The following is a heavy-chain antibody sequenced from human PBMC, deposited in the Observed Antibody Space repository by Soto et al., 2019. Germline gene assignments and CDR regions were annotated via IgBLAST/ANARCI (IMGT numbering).Heavy chain of an antibody. CDR3: AKGEYQLLFQMRGFDAFDI. V-gene: IGHV3-30*18. CDR2: ISYDGRNK. Sequence: QVQLVESGGGVVQPWRSLRLSCAASGFTFSSYGMHWVRQAPGKGLERGAVISYDGRNKYYEDSVQGRFTISRDNSKNARYLQMNTLRAEDTAVYYCAKGEYQLLFQMRGFDAFDIWGQGTMVTVSS. D-gene: IGHD2-2*01. J-gene: IGHJ3*02. CDR1: GFTFSSYG.